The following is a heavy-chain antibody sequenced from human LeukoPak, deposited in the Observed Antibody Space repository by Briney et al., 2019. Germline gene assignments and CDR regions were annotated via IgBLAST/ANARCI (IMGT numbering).Heavy chain of an antibody. J-gene: IGHJ6*02. Sequence: ASVKVSCKASGYTFTSYDTNWVRQATGQGLEWMGWMNPNSGNTGYAQKFQGRVTMTRNTSISTAYMELSSLRSEDTAVYYCASTTAMVFYYYGMDVWGQGTTVTVSS. CDR2: MNPNSGNT. CDR1: GYTFTSYD. CDR3: ASTTAMVFYYYGMDV. V-gene: IGHV1-8*01. D-gene: IGHD5-18*01.